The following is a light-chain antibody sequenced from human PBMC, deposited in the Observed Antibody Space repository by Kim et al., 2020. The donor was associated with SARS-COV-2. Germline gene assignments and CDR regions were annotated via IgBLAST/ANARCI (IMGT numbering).Light chain of an antibody. Sequence: SYELTQPPSVSVAPGKTARITCGGNNIGSKSVHWYQQKPGQAPVLVIYYDSDRPSGIPERFSCSNSGNTATLTISRVEAGDEAAYFCQVWDSSSDHWVFG. CDR2: YDS. CDR1: NIGSKS. CDR3: QVWDSSSDHWV. V-gene: IGLV3-21*04. J-gene: IGLJ3*02.